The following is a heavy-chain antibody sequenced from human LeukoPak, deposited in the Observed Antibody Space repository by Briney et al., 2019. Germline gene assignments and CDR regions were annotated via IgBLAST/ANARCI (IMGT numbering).Heavy chain of an antibody. CDR1: GGSISSYY. Sequence: SETLSLTCTVSGGSISSYYWSRIRQPAGKGLEWIGRIYTSGTTYYNPSLKSRVTISVDTSKNQFSLNLNSVTAADTAVYYCATQVGAARTYFDYWGQGTLVTVSS. V-gene: IGHV4-4*07. CDR3: ATQVGAARTYFDY. D-gene: IGHD6-6*01. CDR2: IYTSGTT. J-gene: IGHJ4*02.